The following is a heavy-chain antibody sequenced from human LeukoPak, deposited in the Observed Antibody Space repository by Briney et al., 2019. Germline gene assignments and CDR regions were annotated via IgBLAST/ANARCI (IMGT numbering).Heavy chain of an antibody. CDR2: IDYSGST. Sequence: SETLSLTCTVSGGSISTYYWSWIRQPPGKGLEWIGYIDYSGSTNYNPSLKSRVTISLDTSKNQFSVKLSSVTTADTAVYYCARGRRSSGRHDAFAIWGQGTMVTVSS. CDR3: ARGRRSSGRHDAFAI. J-gene: IGHJ3*02. D-gene: IGHD1-26*01. CDR1: GGSISTYY. V-gene: IGHV4-59*01.